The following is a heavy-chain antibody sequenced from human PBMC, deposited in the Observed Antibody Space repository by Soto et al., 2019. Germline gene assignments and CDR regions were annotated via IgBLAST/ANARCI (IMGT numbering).Heavy chain of an antibody. CDR1: GGSFSGHY. CDR3: ARGRGGLHRTAELHS. D-gene: IGHD7-27*01. CDR2: VSPGGST. J-gene: IGHJ4*02. Sequence: QVQLQQWGAGLLKPSETLSLTCAVYGGSFSGHYWTWIRQPPGKGLEWIGEVSPGGSTNYNSSLKSRVTVSGDKSKNQFSLKLTSVTAADTGVYYCARGRGGLHRTAELHSWGQGTLVTVSS. V-gene: IGHV4-34*01.